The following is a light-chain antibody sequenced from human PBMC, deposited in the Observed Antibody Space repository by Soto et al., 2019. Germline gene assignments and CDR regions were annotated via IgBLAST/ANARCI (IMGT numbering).Light chain of an antibody. CDR2: EVT. V-gene: IGLV2-8*01. CDR1: STDVGAYNY. CDR3: SSYAGSNSFV. Sequence: QSALTQPPSASGSPGQSVTIPCTGTSTDVGAYNYVSWYQQRPGKAPKLMIFEVTKRPSGVPDRFSGSKSCNTASLTVSGVQADDEADYYCSSYAGSNSFVFGTGTKATVL. J-gene: IGLJ1*01.